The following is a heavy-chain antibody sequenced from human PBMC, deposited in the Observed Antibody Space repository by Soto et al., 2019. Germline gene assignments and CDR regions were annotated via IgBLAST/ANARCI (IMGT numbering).Heavy chain of an antibody. CDR3: ASGQGSLESYYYYYYGMDV. V-gene: IGHV4-59*01. CDR1: GGSISSYY. J-gene: IGHJ6*02. D-gene: IGHD3-3*01. CDR2: IYYSGST. Sequence: SETLSLTCTISGGSISSYYWSWIRQPPGKGLEWIGYIYYSGSTNYNPSLKSRVTISVDTSKNQFSLKLSSVTAADTAVYYCASGQGSLESYYYYYYGMDVWGQGTTVTVSS.